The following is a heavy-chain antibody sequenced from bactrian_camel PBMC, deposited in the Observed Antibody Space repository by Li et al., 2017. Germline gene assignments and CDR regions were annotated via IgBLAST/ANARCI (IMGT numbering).Heavy chain of an antibody. J-gene: IGHJ4*01. CDR2: ISKSGAVP. V-gene: IGHV3S40*01. CDR3: ATRPLWQANY. CDR1: GFTFSNTD. D-gene: IGHD7*01. Sequence: VQLVESGGGSVQPGESLRLSCVASGFTFSNTDMTWARQTPGKGLEWVASISKSGAVPSVAPSVKGRSTISRDNAMHTVNLQMNNMKTEDTAVYYCATRPLWQANYWGQGTQVTVS.